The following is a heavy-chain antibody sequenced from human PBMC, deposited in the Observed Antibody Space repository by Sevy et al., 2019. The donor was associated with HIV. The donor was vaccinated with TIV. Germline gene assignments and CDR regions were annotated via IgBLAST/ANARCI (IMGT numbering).Heavy chain of an antibody. Sequence: GGSLRLSCAASGFTFSSYAMSWVRQAPGKGLEWVSAISGSGGRTYYADSVKGRFTISRDNSKNTLYLQMNSLRAEDTAVYYCANDLNEGLLWFRGPGTLIDDWGQGTLVTVSS. V-gene: IGHV3-23*01. J-gene: IGHJ4*02. CDR3: ANDLNEGLLWFRGPGTLIDD. D-gene: IGHD3-10*01. CDR1: GFTFSSYA. CDR2: ISGSGGRT.